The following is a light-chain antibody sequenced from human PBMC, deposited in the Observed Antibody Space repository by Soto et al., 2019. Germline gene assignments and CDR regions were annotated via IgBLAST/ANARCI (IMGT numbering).Light chain of an antibody. V-gene: IGKV3-15*01. CDR1: QSVSSN. CDR3: QQYNNWPPWT. Sequence: EIVMTQSPATLSVSPGERATLSCRASQSVSSNLAWYQQKPGQAPRLLIYGASTRATGIPARFSGSGSGTEFTPTISSLQCEDVAVYYCQQYNNWPPWTFGQGTKVEIK. CDR2: GAS. J-gene: IGKJ1*01.